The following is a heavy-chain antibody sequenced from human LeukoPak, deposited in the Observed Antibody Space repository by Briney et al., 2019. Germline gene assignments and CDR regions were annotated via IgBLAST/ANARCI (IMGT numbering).Heavy chain of an antibody. D-gene: IGHD5-24*01. CDR1: GGSLSLSYYY. CDR2: VYYSGTT. J-gene: IGHJ4*02. CDR3: ARLYLPATRFDS. V-gene: IGHV4-39*07. Sequence: PSVTLSPTCSVSGGSLSLSYYYWGWIRQPPGKAQEWIGSVYYSGTTSYNPSLKSRVTISVDMSKNHFSLRLSSVPAADTAMSSCARLYLPATRFDSWGQGPLVTVSS.